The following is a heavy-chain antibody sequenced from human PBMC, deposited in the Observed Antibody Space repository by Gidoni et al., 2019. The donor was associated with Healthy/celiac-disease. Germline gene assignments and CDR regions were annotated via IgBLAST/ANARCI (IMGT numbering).Heavy chain of an antibody. CDR2: ISWNSGSI. J-gene: IGHJ4*02. V-gene: IGHV3-9*01. D-gene: IGHD3-22*01. CDR3: AKGSTYYYDSSGYYLNW. Sequence: EVQLVESGGGLVQPGRSLRLSCAASGFTFDDYAMHWVRQAPGKGLEWASGISWNSGSIGYADSVKGRFTISRDNAKNSLYLQMNSLRAEDTALYYCAKGSTYYYDSSGYYLNWWGQGTLVTVSS. CDR1: GFTFDDYA.